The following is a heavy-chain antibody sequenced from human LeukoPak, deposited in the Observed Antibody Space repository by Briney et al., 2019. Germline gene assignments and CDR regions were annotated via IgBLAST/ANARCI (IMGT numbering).Heavy chain of an antibody. CDR1: GGSISSYY. CDR3: ARRHSSGWYDWDY. V-gene: IGHV4-59*08. Sequence: SETLSFTSAVSGGSISSYYWSWIRQPPGKGLEWIGYIYYSGSTNYNPSLKSRVTISVDTSKNQFSLKLSSVTAADTAVYYCARRHSSGWYDWDYWGQGTLVTVSS. CDR2: IYYSGST. D-gene: IGHD6-19*01. J-gene: IGHJ4*02.